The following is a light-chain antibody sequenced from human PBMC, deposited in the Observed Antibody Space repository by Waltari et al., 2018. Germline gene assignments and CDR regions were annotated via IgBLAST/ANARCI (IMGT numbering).Light chain of an antibody. CDR1: SSNIGAGYA. V-gene: IGLV1-40*01. Sequence: QSVLTQPPSVSGAPGQRVTISCTGSSSNIGAGYAVHWYQQLPGTAPKRLIYGNSNRPSGVPDRFSGSKSGTSASLAITGLQAEDEADYYCQSYDSSLSAHVVFGGGTKLTVL. J-gene: IGLJ2*01. CDR3: QSYDSSLSAHVV. CDR2: GNS.